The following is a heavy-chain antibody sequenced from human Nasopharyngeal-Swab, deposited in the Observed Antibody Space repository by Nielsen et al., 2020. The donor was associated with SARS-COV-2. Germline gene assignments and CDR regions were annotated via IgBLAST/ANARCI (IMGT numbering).Heavy chain of an antibody. Sequence: WIRQPPGKGLEWVANIKQDGSEKYYVDSVKGRFTISRDKAKNSLYLQMNSLRAEDTAVYYCARTKWLRFGYYYGMDVWGQGTTVTVSS. V-gene: IGHV3-7*01. J-gene: IGHJ6*02. D-gene: IGHD5-12*01. CDR3: ARTKWLRFGYYYGMDV. CDR2: IKQDGSEK.